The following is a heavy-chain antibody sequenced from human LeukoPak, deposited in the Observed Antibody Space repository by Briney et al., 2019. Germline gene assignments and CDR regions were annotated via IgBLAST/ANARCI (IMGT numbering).Heavy chain of an antibody. V-gene: IGHV5-51*01. Sequence: GESLKISCKGSGYSFTSYWIGWVRQMPGKGLEWMGIIYPGDSDTRYSPSFQGQVTISADKSISTAYLQWSSLKASDTATYYCARHRNVDIVATTKGEFDYWGQGTLVTVSS. CDR2: IYPGDSDT. D-gene: IGHD5-12*01. CDR1: GYSFTSYW. CDR3: ARHRNVDIVATTKGEFDY. J-gene: IGHJ4*02.